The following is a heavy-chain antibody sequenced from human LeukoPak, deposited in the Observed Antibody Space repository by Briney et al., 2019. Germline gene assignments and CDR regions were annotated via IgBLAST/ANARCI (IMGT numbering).Heavy chain of an antibody. CDR3: ARRTGSTTFDY. CDR1: GGSFSGYY. Sequence: PSETLSLTCAVYGGSFSGYYWSWIRQPPGKGLEWIGEVNHSGSTNYNPSLKSRVTISVDTSKNQFSLKLNSVTAADTAVYYCARRTGSTTFDYWGQGTLVTVSS. V-gene: IGHV4-34*01. D-gene: IGHD1-1*01. CDR2: VNHSGST. J-gene: IGHJ4*02.